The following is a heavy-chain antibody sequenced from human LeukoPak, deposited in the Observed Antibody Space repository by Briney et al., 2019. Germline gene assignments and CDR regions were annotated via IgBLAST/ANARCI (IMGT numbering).Heavy chain of an antibody. Sequence: GGSLRLSCAASGFTVYSYAMRWVRQAPGKGLEWVSAIRGSGVATFYADSVKGRFTISRDNSRNTLYLQMNSLRAEDTAVYFCASRVDTTLVWGQGTLVTVSS. CDR2: IRGSGVAT. D-gene: IGHD1-1*01. J-gene: IGHJ1*01. CDR1: GFTVYSYA. CDR3: ASRVDTTLV. V-gene: IGHV3-23*01.